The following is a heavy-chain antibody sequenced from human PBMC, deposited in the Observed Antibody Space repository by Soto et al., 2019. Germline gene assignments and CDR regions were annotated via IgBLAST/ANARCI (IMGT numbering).Heavy chain of an antibody. J-gene: IGHJ4*02. CDR3: ATDISYGPGRADH. Sequence: QVQLVQSGAEVTKPGASVKVSCKVSGYPFTELSMHWVRQAPGKGLEWLGGYNPEEGETMSAQKFQGRLTITEDISTVTAYMGLRSVRSEDTAMYYCATDISYGPGRADHWGQGTIVTVSS. CDR1: GYPFTELS. D-gene: IGHD3-10*01. CDR2: YNPEEGET. V-gene: IGHV1-24*01.